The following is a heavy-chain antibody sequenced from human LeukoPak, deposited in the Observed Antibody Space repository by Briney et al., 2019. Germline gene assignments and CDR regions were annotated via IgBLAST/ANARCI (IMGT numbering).Heavy chain of an antibody. J-gene: IGHJ4*02. CDR3: ARREGRRDPIDY. V-gene: IGHV4-39*01. CDR1: GDSISSSFYY. Sequence: SETLSLTCTVSGDSISSSFYYWDWIRQPPGKGLEWVGSIYYSGATYYNPSLKSRVTISLDTSKNQFSLKLNSVTAADTAVYYSARREGRRDPIDYWGQETLVAISS. CDR2: IYYSGAT. D-gene: IGHD1-26*01.